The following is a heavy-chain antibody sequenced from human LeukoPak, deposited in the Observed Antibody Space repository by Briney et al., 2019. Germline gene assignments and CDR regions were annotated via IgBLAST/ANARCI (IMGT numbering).Heavy chain of an antibody. D-gene: IGHD3-9*01. CDR2: IMKGGDTF. CDR1: GFTFSNYE. V-gene: IGHV3-48*03. CDR3: ARVAGYFDWEYYFDY. J-gene: IGHJ4*02. Sequence: PAESLTLSCAASGFTFSNYEMNWVRQAAGKGLECVSFIMKGGDTFYYANYAKGLFTSSRDNAKTSLYLQMNSLRAEDTAVYYCARVAGYFDWEYYFDYWGQGTLVTVSS.